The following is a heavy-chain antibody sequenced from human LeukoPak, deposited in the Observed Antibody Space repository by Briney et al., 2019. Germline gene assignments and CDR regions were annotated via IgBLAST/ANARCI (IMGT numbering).Heavy chain of an antibody. CDR3: ARQKDYDIYAFDI. D-gene: IGHD3-9*01. CDR1: GYSFTSYW. J-gene: IGHJ3*02. V-gene: IGHV5-51*01. Sequence: GESLKISCKGSGYSFTSYWIGWVRQMPGKGLEWMGIIYPGDSDTRYSPSFQGQVTISADKSIRSAYLQWSSLKASDTAMYYCARQKDYDIYAFDIWGQGTMVTVSS. CDR2: IYPGDSDT.